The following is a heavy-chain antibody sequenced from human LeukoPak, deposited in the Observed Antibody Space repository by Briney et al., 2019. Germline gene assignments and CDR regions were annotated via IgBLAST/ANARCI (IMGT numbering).Heavy chain of an antibody. CDR2: ISRSGGTT. Sequence: GGSLRLSCVLSGLTFSDAWMSWVRQAPGKGLEWVSTISRSGGTTYYADSVKGRVTISRDNSNNTLYLRMNSLRAEDTAVYYCAKVIYTTGWSYFDNWGQGTLFTVSS. J-gene: IGHJ4*02. CDR3: AKVIYTTGWSYFDN. V-gene: IGHV3-23*01. D-gene: IGHD6-19*01. CDR1: GLTFSDAW.